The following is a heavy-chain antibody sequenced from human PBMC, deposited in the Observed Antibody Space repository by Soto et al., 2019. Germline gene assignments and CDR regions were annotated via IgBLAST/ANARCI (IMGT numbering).Heavy chain of an antibody. V-gene: IGHV3-23*01. CDR1: GFTFSTYA. Sequence: GSLRLSCAASGFTFSTYAMSWVRQAPGKGLEWVSSISGSGGSTYYADSVKGRFTISRDNSKNTLSLQMNSLRAEDTAVYYCAACHVYYYYYMDVWGKGTTVTVSS. CDR3: AACHVYYYYYMDV. CDR2: ISGSGGST. J-gene: IGHJ6*03.